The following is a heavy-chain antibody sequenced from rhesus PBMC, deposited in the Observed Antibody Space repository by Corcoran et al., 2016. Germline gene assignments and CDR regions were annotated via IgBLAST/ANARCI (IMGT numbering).Heavy chain of an antibody. D-gene: IGHD6-37*01. Sequence: LQLQNSGPGLVKPSETLSLTCAVSGGPISSNSWTWIRQPPGKGLGWIGRISGGLGTTACNPSLMGRVTISTDTSKTEFSLKVDSVTAADTAVYYCVGLMVAGPVEYWGQGVLVTVSS. J-gene: IGHJ4*01. CDR3: VGLMVAGPVEY. V-gene: IGHV4-173*01. CDR2: ISGGLGTT. CDR1: GGPISSNS.